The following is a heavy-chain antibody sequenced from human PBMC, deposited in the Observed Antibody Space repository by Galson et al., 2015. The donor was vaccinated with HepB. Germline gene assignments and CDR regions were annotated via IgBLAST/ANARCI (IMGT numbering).Heavy chain of an antibody. D-gene: IGHD4-23*01. CDR1: GFTFSSYG. CDR2: ISSSGSTM. CDR3: ARGGGNGSNSGDY. Sequence: SLRLSCAGSGFTFSSYGVNWIRQAPGKGLEWVSYISSSGSTMQYADSVKGRFTISRDNAKNSLYLQMNSLRAEDTAIYYCARGGGNGSNSGDYWGQGTLVTVSS. V-gene: IGHV3-48*03. J-gene: IGHJ4*02.